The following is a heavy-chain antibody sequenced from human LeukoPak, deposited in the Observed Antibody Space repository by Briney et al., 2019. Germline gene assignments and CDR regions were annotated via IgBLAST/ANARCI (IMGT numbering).Heavy chain of an antibody. CDR1: GFTVSNNY. J-gene: IGHJ4*02. CDR3: ASHFGGYSGYDYRDY. CDR2: IYPDGRT. V-gene: IGHV3-66*04. Sequence: GGSLRLSCAASGFTVSNNYMTWVRQAPGKGLEWLSVIYPDGRTFYAVPDDSVKGRFTISRDTSKNTLYLQVDDLSAEDTAVYYCASHFGGYSGYDYRDYWGQGTLVTVSS. D-gene: IGHD5-12*01.